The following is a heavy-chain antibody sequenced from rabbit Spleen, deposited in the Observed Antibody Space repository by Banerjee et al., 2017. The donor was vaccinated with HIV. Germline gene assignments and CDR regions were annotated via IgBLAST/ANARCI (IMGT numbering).Heavy chain of an antibody. Sequence: QQLVESGGGLVQPGGSLKLSCKASRFDLSTYSMSWVRQAPGRGLEWIGYIVPIFGVTYYANWVNGRSTISSHNAQNTLYLRLNSLTAADTATYFCARNYVNAFDPWGPGTLVTVS. V-gene: IGHV1S7*01. CDR1: RFDLSTYS. CDR3: ARNYVNAFDP. CDR2: IVPIFGVT. D-gene: IGHD1-1*01. J-gene: IGHJ2*01.